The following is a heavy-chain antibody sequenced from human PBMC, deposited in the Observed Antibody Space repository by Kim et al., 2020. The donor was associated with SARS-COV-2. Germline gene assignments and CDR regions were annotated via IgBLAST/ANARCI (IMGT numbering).Heavy chain of an antibody. J-gene: IGHJ4*02. V-gene: IGHV3-33*06. Sequence: GGSLRLSCAASGFTFSSYAMQWVRQAPGKGLEWVAVIWYDGSNKYYADSVKGRFTISRDNSKNTLYLQMNSLRAEDTAVYYCAKSSAVAALDYWGQGTLVTVSS. D-gene: IGHD6-19*01. CDR2: IWYDGSNK. CDR3: AKSSAVAALDY. CDR1: GFTFSSYA.